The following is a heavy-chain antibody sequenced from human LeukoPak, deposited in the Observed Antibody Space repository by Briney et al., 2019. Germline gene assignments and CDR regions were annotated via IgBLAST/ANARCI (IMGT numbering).Heavy chain of an antibody. J-gene: IGHJ4*02. CDR3: AKERDYYHSSGYYNYFDY. CDR1: GFTFSSYD. V-gene: IGHV3-30*02. CDR2: IRYDGSNK. Sequence: PGGSLRLSCAASGFTFSSYDTHWVRQAPGKGLEWVAFIRYDGSNKYYADSVKGRFTISRDNSKNTLYLQMNSLRPEDTAVYYCAKERDYYHSSGYYNYFDYWGQGTLVTVSS. D-gene: IGHD3-22*01.